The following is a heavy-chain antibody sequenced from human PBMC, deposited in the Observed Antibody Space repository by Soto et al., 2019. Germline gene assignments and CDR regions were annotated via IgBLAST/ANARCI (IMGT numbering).Heavy chain of an antibody. D-gene: IGHD2-15*01. V-gene: IGHV1-58*01. J-gene: IGHJ4*02. Sequence: QMQLVQSGPEVKKPGTSVKVSCKASGFTFTSSAVQWVRQARGQRLEWIGRIVVGSGNTNYAQMFQERVTITRDKSTSTAYMELSSLRFEDTAVYYCAAAGYCSGGTCYSFDYWGQGTLVTVSS. CDR3: AAAGYCSGGTCYSFDY. CDR2: IVVGSGNT. CDR1: GFTFTSSA.